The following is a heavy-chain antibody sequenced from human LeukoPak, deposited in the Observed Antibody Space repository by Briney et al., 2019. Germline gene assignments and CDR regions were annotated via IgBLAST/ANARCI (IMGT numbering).Heavy chain of an antibody. Sequence: PGGSLRLSCAASGFTLTSYAMSWVRQPPGKGLDWVSAIIGSVHSTYYADSVKGRFTISRDNSKNTLYLQMNSLRAEDTAVYYCAKHSYDSSGYYSIDYWGQGTLVTVFS. V-gene: IGHV3-23*01. J-gene: IGHJ4*02. CDR2: IIGSVHST. CDR3: AKHSYDSSGYYSIDY. CDR1: GFTLTSYA. D-gene: IGHD3-22*01.